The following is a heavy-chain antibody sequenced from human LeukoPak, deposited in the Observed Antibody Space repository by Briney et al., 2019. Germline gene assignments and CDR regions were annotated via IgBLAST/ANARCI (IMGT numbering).Heavy chain of an antibody. V-gene: IGHV3-23*01. CDR3: ANPAPGVVYLY. CDR1: GFTFSSYD. CDR2: IRNYGGST. J-gene: IGHJ4*02. Sequence: GGSLRLSCAASGFTFSSYDMSWVRQGPGKGLEWVSGIRNYGGSTYYADSVKGRFTISRDNSKNTLYLQMNSLRAEDTAVYYCANPAPGVVYLYWGQGTLVTVSS. D-gene: IGHD2-8*02.